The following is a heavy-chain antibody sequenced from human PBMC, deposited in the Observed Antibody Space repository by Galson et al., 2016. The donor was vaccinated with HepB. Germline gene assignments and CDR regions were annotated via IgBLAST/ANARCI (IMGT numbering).Heavy chain of an antibody. CDR2: IKQDGGGK. J-gene: IGHJ6*02. Sequence: SLRLSCAASGFTFSTYWMTWVRQAPGKGLEWVANIKQDGGGKYYVDSVEGRFTISRDNAEKSLYLQTNSLRAEDTAVYYCAKMSESLTYYYGMDVWGQGTTVTVSS. CDR1: GFTFSTYW. V-gene: IGHV3-7*01. D-gene: IGHD1-26*01. CDR3: AKMSESLTYYYGMDV.